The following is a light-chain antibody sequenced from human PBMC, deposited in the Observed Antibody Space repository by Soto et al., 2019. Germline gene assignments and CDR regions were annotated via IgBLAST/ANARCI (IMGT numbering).Light chain of an antibody. CDR1: QSVSSK. CDR2: GAS. V-gene: IGKV3-15*01. CDR3: QQYNNWPGR. Sequence: EIVLTQSPGTLSVSPGERATLSCRASQSVSSKLAWYQQKPGQAPRLLFYGASTGATGISARFSGSGSETEFTLSISSLQSEDFAVYYCQQYNNWPGRFGQGTKVEIK. J-gene: IGKJ1*01.